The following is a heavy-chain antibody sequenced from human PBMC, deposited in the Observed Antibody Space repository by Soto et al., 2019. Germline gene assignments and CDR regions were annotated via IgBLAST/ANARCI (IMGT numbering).Heavy chain of an antibody. Sequence: QVQLQESGPGLVKPSGTLSVTCAVSGGSISDSLWWNWVRQPPGKGLEWIGEIYQSGSTHYSPSLKRRVTLSIATSNNLLPLRLPSVTAADTAVYYCARPVHDDTGHYFGGLDIWGPGTTVTVSS. CDR3: ARPVHDDTGHYFGGLDI. V-gene: IGHV4-4*02. D-gene: IGHD3-22*01. J-gene: IGHJ6*02. CDR1: GGSISDSLW. CDR2: IYQSGST.